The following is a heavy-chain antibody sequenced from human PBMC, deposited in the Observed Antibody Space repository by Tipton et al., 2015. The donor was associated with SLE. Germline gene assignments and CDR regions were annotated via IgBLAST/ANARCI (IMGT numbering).Heavy chain of an antibody. CDR1: GGSITSTNDY. V-gene: IGHV4-39*07. J-gene: IGHJ2*01. Sequence: TLSLTCSVSGGSITSTNDYWGWIRQPPGKGLEWIGSVYYSGSTYQNPSLKSRITISVDTSKNQFSLKLNSVTAADTAVYYCATLVGGYYSSSRVVWYFDLWGRGTLVTASS. D-gene: IGHD6-6*01. CDR3: ATLVGGYYSSSRVVWYFDL. CDR2: VYYSGST.